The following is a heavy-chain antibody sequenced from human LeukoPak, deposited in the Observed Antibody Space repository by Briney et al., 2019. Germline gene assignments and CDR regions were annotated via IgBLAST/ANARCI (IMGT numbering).Heavy chain of an antibody. CDR3: ARGLKRRIGYYYYYMDV. V-gene: IGHV4-39*07. D-gene: IGHD1-1*01. J-gene: IGHJ6*03. Sequence: SETLSLTCTVSGGSISSSSYYWGWIRQPPGKGLEWIGEINHSGSTNYNPSLKSRVTISVDTSKNQFSLKLSSVTAADTAVYYCARGLKRRIGYYYYYMDVWGKGTTVTVSS. CDR2: INHSGST. CDR1: GGSISSSSYY.